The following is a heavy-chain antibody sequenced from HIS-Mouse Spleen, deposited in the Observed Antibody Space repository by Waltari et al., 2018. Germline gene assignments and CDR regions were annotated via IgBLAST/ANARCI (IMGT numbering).Heavy chain of an antibody. CDR3: ARDYGDNWFDP. J-gene: IGHJ5*02. D-gene: IGHD4-17*01. V-gene: IGHV4-39*07. Sequence: QLQLQESGPGLVKPSETLSLTCTVSGCSIRCSSYHWGWIRQPPGKGLEWVGSIYYSGSTYYNPSLKSRVTISVDTSKNQFSLKLSSVTAADTAVYYCARDYGDNWFDPWGQGTLVTVSS. CDR2: IYYSGST. CDR1: GCSIRCSSYH.